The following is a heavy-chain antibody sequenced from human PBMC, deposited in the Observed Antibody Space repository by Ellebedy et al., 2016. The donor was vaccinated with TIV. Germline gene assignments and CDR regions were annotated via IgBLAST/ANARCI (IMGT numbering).Heavy chain of an antibody. V-gene: IGHV3-21*05. J-gene: IGHJ6*02. Sequence: GESLKIPCAASGFTFSSRPMNWVRQAPGKGLEWLSYIGLATGDIHYADSVKGRFTISRDNAKNSLYLLMNSLGAEDTTLYYCARSSGTYYYYFAMDVWGQGTTVTVSS. CDR1: GFTFSSRP. CDR3: ARSSGTYYYYFAMDV. CDR2: IGLATGDI. D-gene: IGHD1-26*01.